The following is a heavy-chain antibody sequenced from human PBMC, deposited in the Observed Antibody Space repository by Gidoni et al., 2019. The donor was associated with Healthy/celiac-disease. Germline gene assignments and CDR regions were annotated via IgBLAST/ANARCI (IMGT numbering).Heavy chain of an antibody. CDR1: GFTFSSYA. V-gene: IGHV3-30-3*02. CDR2: ISYDGSNK. CDR3: AKTRGYSGYVVDY. J-gene: IGHJ4*02. Sequence: QVQLVESGGGVVQPGRSLRLSCAASGFTFSSYAMHWVRQAPGKGLEWVAVISYDGSNKYYADSVKGRFTISRDNSKNTLYLQMNSLRAEDTAVYYCAKTRGYSGYVVDYWGQGTLVTVSS. D-gene: IGHD5-12*01.